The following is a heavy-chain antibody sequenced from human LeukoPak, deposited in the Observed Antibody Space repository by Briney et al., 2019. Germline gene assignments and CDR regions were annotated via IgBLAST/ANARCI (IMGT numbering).Heavy chain of an antibody. CDR3: ARVVDTAISDYYFDY. D-gene: IGHD5-18*01. Sequence: SQTLSLTCTVSGGSISSGGYYWSWLRQHPGKGLAWIGYIYYSGSTYYNPSLKSRVTISVDTSKNQFSLKLSPVTAADTAVYYCARVVDTAISDYYFDYWGQGTLVTVSS. CDR1: GGSISSGGYY. J-gene: IGHJ4*02. CDR2: IYYSGST. V-gene: IGHV4-31*03.